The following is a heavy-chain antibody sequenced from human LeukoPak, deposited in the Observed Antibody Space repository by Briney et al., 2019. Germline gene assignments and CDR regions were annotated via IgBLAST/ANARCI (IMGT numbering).Heavy chain of an antibody. CDR1: GGSISSYY. V-gene: IGHV4-4*07. Sequence: SETLSLTCTVSGGSISSYYWSWIRQPAGKGPEWIGRIYTSGSTNYNPSLKSRVTMSVDTSKNQFSLKLSSVTAADTAAYYCARAATAMVTRVWFDPWGQGTLVTVSS. J-gene: IGHJ5*02. D-gene: IGHD5-18*01. CDR3: ARAATAMVTRVWFDP. CDR2: IYTSGST.